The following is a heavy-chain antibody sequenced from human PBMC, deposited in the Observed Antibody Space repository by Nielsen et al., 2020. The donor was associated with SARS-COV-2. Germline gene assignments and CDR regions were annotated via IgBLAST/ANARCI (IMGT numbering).Heavy chain of an antibody. D-gene: IGHD2-15*01. Sequence: ASVKVSCKASGYTFTSYGISWVRQAPGQGLEWMGWISAYNGNTNYAQKLQGRVTMTTDTSTSTAYMELRSLRSDDTAVYYCAYCSGGSCYYYYGMDVWGQGTTVTVSS. CDR3: AYCSGGSCYYYYGMDV. J-gene: IGHJ6*02. CDR1: GYTFTSYG. V-gene: IGHV1-18*01. CDR2: ISAYNGNT.